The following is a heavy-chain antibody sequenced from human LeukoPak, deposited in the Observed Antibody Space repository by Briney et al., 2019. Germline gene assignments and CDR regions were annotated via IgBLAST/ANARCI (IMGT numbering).Heavy chain of an antibody. Sequence: GGSLRLSCAASGFTFSSYWMHWVRQAPGKGLVWVSRINTDGSSTSYADSVKGRFTISRDNSKNTLYLQMNSLRAEDTAVYYCARNPNRGYSYGWGQGTLVTVSS. CDR1: GFTFSSYW. CDR2: INTDGSST. J-gene: IGHJ4*02. CDR3: ARNPNRGYSYG. V-gene: IGHV3-74*01. D-gene: IGHD5-18*01.